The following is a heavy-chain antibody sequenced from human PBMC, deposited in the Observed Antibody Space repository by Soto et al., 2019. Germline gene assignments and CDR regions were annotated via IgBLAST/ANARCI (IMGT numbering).Heavy chain of an antibody. CDR1: GYTFTGYY. V-gene: IGHV1-2*04. CDR3: ARGTSMDVVVVPAAMYFDY. D-gene: IGHD2-2*03. J-gene: IGHJ4*02. Sequence: ASVKVSCKASGYTFTGYYMHWVRQAPGQGLEWMGWINPNSGGTNYAQKFQGWVTMTRDTSIRTAYMELSRLTSDDTAVYYCARGTSMDVVVVPAAMYFDYWGQGTLVTVSS. CDR2: INPNSGGT.